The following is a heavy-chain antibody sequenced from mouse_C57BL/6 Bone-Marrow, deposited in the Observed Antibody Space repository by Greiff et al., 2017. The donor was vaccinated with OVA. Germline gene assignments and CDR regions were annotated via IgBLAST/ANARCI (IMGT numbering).Heavy chain of an antibody. D-gene: IGHD1-1*01. Sequence: EVQLQQSGAELVRPGASVKLSCTASGFNIKDYSMHWVKQRPEQGLEWIGWIDPADGYTDYASKFKGKATISADKSSNTDYLLLSSLTSEDTAFYYCTTGENYYYYAKDYWGQGTSVTVSS. J-gene: IGHJ4*01. CDR1: GFNIKDYS. CDR3: TTGENYYYYAKDY. CDR2: IDPADGYT. V-gene: IGHV14-4*01.